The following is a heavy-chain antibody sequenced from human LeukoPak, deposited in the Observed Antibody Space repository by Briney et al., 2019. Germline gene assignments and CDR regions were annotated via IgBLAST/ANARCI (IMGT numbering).Heavy chain of an antibody. D-gene: IGHD6-13*01. V-gene: IGHV3-21*01. CDR1: GFTFSSYS. Sequence: GESLRLSCAASGFTFSSYSMNWVRQAPGKGLEWVSSISSSSSYIYYADSVKGRFTISRDNAKNSLYLQMNSLRAEDAAVYYCASWAIAAVVRVWGQGTLVTVSS. J-gene: IGHJ4*02. CDR3: ASWAIAAVVRV. CDR2: ISSSSSYI.